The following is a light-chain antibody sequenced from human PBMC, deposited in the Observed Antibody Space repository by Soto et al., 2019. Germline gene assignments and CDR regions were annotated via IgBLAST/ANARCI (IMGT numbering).Light chain of an antibody. V-gene: IGLV2-14*03. CDR1: STDVDTYNY. J-gene: IGLJ1*01. Sequence: QSVLTPPASVSGSPGQSITISCSGISTDVDTYNYVSWYQLHPGEAPKVLIYDVNSRPSGVSNRFSGSRSGNTASLTISGLQAEDEAHYYCCSHTTGSPRYVFGTGTKVTVL. CDR2: DVN. CDR3: CSHTTGSPRYV.